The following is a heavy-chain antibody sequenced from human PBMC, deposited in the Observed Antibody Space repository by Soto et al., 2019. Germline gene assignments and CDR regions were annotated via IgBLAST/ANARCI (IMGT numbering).Heavy chain of an antibody. CDR2: IYWDDDK. D-gene: IGHD3-3*01. J-gene: IGHJ4*02. V-gene: IGHV2-5*02. CDR3: AHRVLRAVFGLVTTTAIYFDF. Sequence: QITLNKSGPTVVKPTETLTLTCTFSGFSLTTSGVGVGWVRQSPGKAPEWLAFIYWDDDKRYSTSLKSRLTITKDHSKNQVVLTMANVDPADTATYYCAHRVLRAVFGLVTTTAIYFDFWGQGTPVVVSS. CDR1: GFSLTTSGVG.